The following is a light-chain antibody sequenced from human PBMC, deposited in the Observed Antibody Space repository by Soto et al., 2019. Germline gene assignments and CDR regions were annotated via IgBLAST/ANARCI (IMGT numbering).Light chain of an antibody. J-gene: IGKJ3*01. CDR2: GAS. Sequence: EIVLTQTPGTRSLSPGERATLSCRASQSVDRSYLAWYQQRPGQAPRLLIHGASNRATGIPDRFSGSGSGKDFTLTISRLEPEDFAVYYCQQYDARSTLFTFGPGTTVDIK. CDR3: QQYDARSTLFT. CDR1: QSVDRSY. V-gene: IGKV3-20*01.